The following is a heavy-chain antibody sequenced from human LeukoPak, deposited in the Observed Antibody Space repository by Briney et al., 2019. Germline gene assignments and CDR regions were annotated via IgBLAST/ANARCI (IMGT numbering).Heavy chain of an antibody. CDR1: GFTFSTYA. J-gene: IGHJ4*02. CDR2: ISNSGSST. V-gene: IGHV3-23*01. D-gene: IGHD6-13*01. Sequence: GGSLRLSCAASGFTFSTYAMSWVRQAPGKGLEWVSVISNSGSSTHYVDSVKGRFSISRDNSRNTLYLQMNSLRTDDTAVYYCAKDLLSQQVARCFDYWGQGTLVTVSS. CDR3: AKDLLSQQVARCFDY.